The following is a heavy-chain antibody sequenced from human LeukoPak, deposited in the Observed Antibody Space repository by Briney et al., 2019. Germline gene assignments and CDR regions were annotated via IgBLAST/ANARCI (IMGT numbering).Heavy chain of an antibody. J-gene: IGHJ6*03. Sequence: PGGSLRLSCAASGFTFSSYAMSWVRQAPGKGLEWVGRIKSKTDGGTTDYAAPVKGRFTISRDDSKNTLYLQMNSLKTEDTAVYYCTTDYMGYYYYMDVWGKGTTVTVSS. D-gene: IGHD3-10*01. CDR2: IKSKTDGGTT. V-gene: IGHV3-15*01. CDR3: TTDYMGYYYYMDV. CDR1: GFTFSSYA.